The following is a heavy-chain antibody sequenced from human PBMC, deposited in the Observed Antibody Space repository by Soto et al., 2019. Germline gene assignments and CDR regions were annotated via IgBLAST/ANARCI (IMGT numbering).Heavy chain of an antibody. D-gene: IGHD3-3*01. CDR3: ARGLPLTIFGVVTIFDP. J-gene: IGHJ5*02. V-gene: IGHV4-59*12. CDR2: IYYSGST. CDR1: GGSISSYY. Sequence: PSETLSLTCTVSGGSISSYYWSWIRQPPGKGLEWIGYIYYSGSTNYNPSLKSRVTISVDTSKNQFSLKLSSVTAADTAVYYCARGLPLTIFGVVTIFDPWGQGTPVTVSS.